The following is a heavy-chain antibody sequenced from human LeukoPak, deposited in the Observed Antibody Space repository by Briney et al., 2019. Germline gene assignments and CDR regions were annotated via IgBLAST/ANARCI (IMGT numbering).Heavy chain of an antibody. D-gene: IGHD1-1*01. CDR2: VTPSGAGT. J-gene: IGHJ5*02. CDR3: ARGTTPFDP. Sequence: ASVKVSCKASGYTFTSYYMHWVRQAPGQGLEWMGIVTPSGAGTSYAQRFQGRVTMTRDTSTSTVYMELSSLRSEDTAVYYCARGTTPFDPWGQGTLVTVSS. V-gene: IGHV1-46*01. CDR1: GYTFTSYY.